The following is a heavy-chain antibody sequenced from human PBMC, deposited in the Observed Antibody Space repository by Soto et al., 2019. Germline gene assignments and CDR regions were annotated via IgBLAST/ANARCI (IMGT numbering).Heavy chain of an antibody. Sequence: PGGSLRLSCVASGFTFSAFSMNWVRQAPGKGLEWISYISSASTTIKYADSVKGRFTISRDNAENSLFLQLSSLRDDDTAVYFCARESTLRLWGQGTLVTVSS. V-gene: IGHV3-48*02. D-gene: IGHD2-15*01. CDR3: ARESTLRL. CDR1: GFTFSAFS. J-gene: IGHJ4*02. CDR2: ISSASTTI.